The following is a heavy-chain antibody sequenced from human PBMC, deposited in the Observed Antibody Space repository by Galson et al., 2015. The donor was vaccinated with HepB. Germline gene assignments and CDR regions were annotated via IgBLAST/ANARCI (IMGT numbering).Heavy chain of an antibody. CDR3: ATKPYFDILSGPNLPDYYFDV. CDR2: FIPALTIV. Sequence: SVKVSCKASGGTFSNYVIDWVRQAPGRGFEWMGRFIPALTIVDYAQKFQGRVTITADKSASTGYMDLNSLRSEDTAVYYCATKPYFDILSGPNLPDYYFDVWGRGTLVTVSS. CDR1: GGTFSNYV. J-gene: IGHJ2*01. D-gene: IGHD3-9*01. V-gene: IGHV1-69*04.